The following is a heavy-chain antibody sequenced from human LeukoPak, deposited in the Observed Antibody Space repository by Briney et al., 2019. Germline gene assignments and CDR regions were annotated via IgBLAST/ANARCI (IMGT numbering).Heavy chain of an antibody. Sequence: SETLSLTCTVSGGSISSSYYYWGWIRQPPGKGLEWIGEINHSGSTNYNPSLKSRVTISVDTSKNQFSLKLSSVTAADTAVYYCARVFRGWYSLDYWGQGTLVTVSS. CDR3: ARVFRGWYSLDY. CDR1: GGSISSSYYY. V-gene: IGHV4-39*07. D-gene: IGHD6-19*01. CDR2: INHSGST. J-gene: IGHJ4*02.